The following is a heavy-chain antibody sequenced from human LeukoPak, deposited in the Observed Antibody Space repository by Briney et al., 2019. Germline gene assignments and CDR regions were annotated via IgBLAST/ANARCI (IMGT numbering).Heavy chain of an antibody. CDR3: AREPYYDSSGYSPDY. J-gene: IGHJ4*02. CDR1: GFTFSSYS. CDR2: ISSSGSFI. Sequence: HPGGSLRLSCAASGFTFSSYSMNWVRQAPGKGLEWVSYISSSGSFIYYADSVKGRFTISRDSAKNSLYLHMNSLRAEDTALYYCAREPYYDSSGYSPDYWGQGTLVTVSS. D-gene: IGHD3-22*01. V-gene: IGHV3-48*04.